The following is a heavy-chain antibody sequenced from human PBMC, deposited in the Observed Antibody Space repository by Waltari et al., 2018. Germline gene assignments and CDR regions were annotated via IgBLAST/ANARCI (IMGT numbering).Heavy chain of an antibody. CDR3: AREGAAETAGSFDY. Sequence: EVQLVETGGGLIQPGGSLRLSCAASGFTVSSNYMSWVRQAPGKGLEWVSVIYSGGSTYYADSGKGRFTISRDNSKNTLYLQMNSLRAEDTAVYYCAREGAAETAGSFDYWGQGTLVTVSS. D-gene: IGHD1-1*01. J-gene: IGHJ4*02. CDR2: IYSGGST. V-gene: IGHV3-53*02. CDR1: GFTVSSNY.